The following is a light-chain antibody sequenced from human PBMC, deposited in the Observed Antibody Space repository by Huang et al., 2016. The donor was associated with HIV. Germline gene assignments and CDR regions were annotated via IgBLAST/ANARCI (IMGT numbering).Light chain of an antibody. Sequence: DIQMTQSPSSLSASVGDRVTITCRASQSISSYLNWYQQKPGKAPKLLIYAASSLQSGVPSRFSGSGSGTDFTLTISSLQPEDFATYYYQQSYSTPCCTFGQGTKLEIK. CDR1: QSISSY. V-gene: IGKV1-39*01. CDR3: QQSYSTPCCT. J-gene: IGKJ2*02. CDR2: AAS.